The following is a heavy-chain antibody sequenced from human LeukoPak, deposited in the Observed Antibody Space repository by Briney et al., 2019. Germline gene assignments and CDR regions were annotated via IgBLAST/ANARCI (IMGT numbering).Heavy chain of an antibody. CDR1: GGSISSGVYH. Sequence: SQTLSLTCTVSGGSISSGVYHWSWIRQQPGKGLEWIGYIYYSGSTYYNPSLKSRLTISVDTSKNQFSLKLSSVTAADAAVYYCARGQSYGGNLHYFDYWGQGTLVTVSS. D-gene: IGHD4-23*01. V-gene: IGHV4-31*03. J-gene: IGHJ4*02. CDR2: IYYSGST. CDR3: ARGQSYGGNLHYFDY.